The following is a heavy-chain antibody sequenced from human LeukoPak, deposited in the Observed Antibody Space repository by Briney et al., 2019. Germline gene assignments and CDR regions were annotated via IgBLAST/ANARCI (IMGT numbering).Heavy chain of an antibody. D-gene: IGHD3-22*01. CDR1: GFTFSSYA. V-gene: IGHV3-30-3*01. CDR2: ISYDGSNK. J-gene: IGHJ4*02. Sequence: GGSLRLSCAASGFTFSSYAMHWVRQAPGKGLEWVAVISYDGSNKYYADSVKGRFTISRDNAKNSLYLQMNSLRAEDTAVYYCARDLETDSSGYWGGFYWGQGTLVTVSS. CDR3: ARDLETDSSGYWGGFY.